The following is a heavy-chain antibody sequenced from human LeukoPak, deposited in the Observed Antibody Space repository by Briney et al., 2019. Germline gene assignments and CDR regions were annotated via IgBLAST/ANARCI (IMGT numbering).Heavy chain of an antibody. CDR1: GYSFTSYW. D-gene: IGHD3-22*01. J-gene: IGHJ4*02. CDR2: IFPGDSDT. Sequence: GESLKISCKGSGYSFTSYWIGWVRKMPGKGLEWMGIIFPGDSDTRYSPSFQGQGTISADKSISTAYLQWSSLKASDTAMYYCARYYYDSSGYPYPSFDYWGQGTLVTVSS. CDR3: ARYYYDSSGYPYPSFDY. V-gene: IGHV5-51*01.